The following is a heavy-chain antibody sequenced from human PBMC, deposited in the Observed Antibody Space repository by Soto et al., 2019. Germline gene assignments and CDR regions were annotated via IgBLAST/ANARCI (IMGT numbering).Heavy chain of an antibody. V-gene: IGHV3-53*01. CDR2: IYSGGST. CDR3: ARDTYYYDSSGQPY. D-gene: IGHD3-22*01. J-gene: IGHJ4*02. Sequence: EVQLVESGGGLIQPGGSLRVSCAASGSTVSRSYMSWVRQAPGKGLEWVSVIYSGGSTNYADSVKGRFTISRDNSKNTMYLQMNSLSVEDTAVYYCARDTYYYDSSGQPYWGQGTLVTVSS. CDR1: GSTVSRSY.